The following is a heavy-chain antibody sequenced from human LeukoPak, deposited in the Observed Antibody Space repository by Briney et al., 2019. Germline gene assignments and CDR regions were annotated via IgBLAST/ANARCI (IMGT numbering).Heavy chain of an antibody. CDR3: ARVGRDSSSWYLTYYYYMDV. V-gene: IGHV1-8*03. J-gene: IGHJ6*03. Sequence: GASVKVSCKASVYTFTNYGINLVRQATGHRLEWLVWMNPNSDNTGYAQKFQGRVTITMNTSISKPYIALSKLRSEDTAVYYCARVGRDSSSWYLTYYYYMDVWGKGTTVTVS. CDR2: MNPNSDNT. D-gene: IGHD6-13*01. CDR1: VYTFTNYG.